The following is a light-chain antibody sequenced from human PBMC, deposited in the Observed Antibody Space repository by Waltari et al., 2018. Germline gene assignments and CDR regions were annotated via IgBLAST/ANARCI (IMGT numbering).Light chain of an antibody. CDR2: EVT. Sequence: QSVLIQPPSVSGSPGQSVAIYCTGTSSDIGSYNFVSWYQQFPGTAPKLLIYEVTNRASGVPDRFSGSKSGYTASLAISGLQPEDEADYYCSSYTTSSTVIFGGGTKLTVL. CDR3: SSYTTSSTVI. J-gene: IGLJ2*01. V-gene: IGLV2-18*02. CDR1: SSDIGSYNF.